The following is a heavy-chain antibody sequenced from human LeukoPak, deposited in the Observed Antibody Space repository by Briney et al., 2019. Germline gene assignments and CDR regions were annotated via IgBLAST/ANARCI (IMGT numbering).Heavy chain of an antibody. CDR2: IREDGSGK. J-gene: IGHJ4*02. CDR3: ARGRSTDY. Sequence: GGSLRLSCAASGFTFSSYAMHWVRQAPGKGLEWVANIREDGSGKYYVESVKGRFTISRDNAKNSLYLQMNSLRAEDTAVYYCARGRSTDYWGQGTLVTVSS. D-gene: IGHD3-10*01. V-gene: IGHV3-7*03. CDR1: GFTFSSYA.